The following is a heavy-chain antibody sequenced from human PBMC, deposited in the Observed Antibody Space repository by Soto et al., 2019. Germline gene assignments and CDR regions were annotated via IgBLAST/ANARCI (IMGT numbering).Heavy chain of an antibody. J-gene: IGHJ4*02. CDR3: ARDYDFWSGYLSGHFDY. D-gene: IGHD3-3*01. CDR1: GFTFSSYA. CDR2: ISGSGGTT. Sequence: GGSLRLSCAASGFTFSSYAMNWVRQAPGKGLEWVSAISGSGGTTNYADSVKGRFTISRDNSKNTLYLQMNSLRAEDTAVYYCARDYDFWSGYLSGHFDYWGQGTLVTVSS. V-gene: IGHV3-23*01.